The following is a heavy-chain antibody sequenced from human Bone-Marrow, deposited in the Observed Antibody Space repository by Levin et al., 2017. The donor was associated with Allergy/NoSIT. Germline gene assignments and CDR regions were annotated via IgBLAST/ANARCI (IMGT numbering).Heavy chain of an antibody. Sequence: GESLKISCAASGFTFGSSALAWVRQDPEKGLQWVAAISGSGDATYYADSVKGRFTISRDNSRNTLSLQMNNLRVEDTAVYFCARDSDYGGYYFDCWGQGTPVTVSS. CDR3: ARDSDYGGYYFDC. D-gene: IGHD4-17*01. J-gene: IGHJ4*02. CDR1: GFTFGSSA. CDR2: ISGSGDAT. V-gene: IGHV3-23*01.